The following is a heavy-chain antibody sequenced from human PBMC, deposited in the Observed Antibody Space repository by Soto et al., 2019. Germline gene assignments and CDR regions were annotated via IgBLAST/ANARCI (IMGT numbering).Heavy chain of an antibody. CDR2: IYYSGST. CDR1: GGSVSSGSYY. D-gene: IGHD6-13*01. CDR3: ARAGGSWPYYFDY. Sequence: SETLSLTCTVSGGSVSSGSYYWSWIRQPPGKGLEWIGYIYYSGSTNYNPSLKSRVTISVDTSKNQFSLKLSSVTAAGTAVYYCARAGGSWPYYFDYWGQGTLVTVSS. V-gene: IGHV4-61*01. J-gene: IGHJ4*02.